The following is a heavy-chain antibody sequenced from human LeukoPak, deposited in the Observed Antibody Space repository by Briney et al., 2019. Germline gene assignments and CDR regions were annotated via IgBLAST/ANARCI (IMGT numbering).Heavy chain of an antibody. CDR1: GYTLTELS. Sequence: ASVKVSCRVSGYTLTELSMHWVRQAPGKGLEWMGGFDPEDGETIYAQKFQGRVTMAEDTSTDTAYMELSSLRSEDTAVYYCATRVVPAALGGMDVWGKGTTVTVSS. CDR2: FDPEDGET. V-gene: IGHV1-24*01. D-gene: IGHD2-2*01. CDR3: ATRVVPAALGGMDV. J-gene: IGHJ6*04.